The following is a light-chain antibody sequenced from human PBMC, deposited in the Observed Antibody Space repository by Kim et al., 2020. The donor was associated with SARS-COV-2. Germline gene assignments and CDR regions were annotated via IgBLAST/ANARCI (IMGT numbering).Light chain of an antibody. CDR2: YDS. Sequence: SYELTQPPSVSVAPGQTATITCGGDDIGSKSVHCHQQRPGRAPLLVMYYDSDRPSGIPERFSGSNSGNTATLSISRVEAGDEADYYCQVWDSNSDHPVFGGGTQLTVL. CDR1: DIGSKS. CDR3: QVWDSNSDHPV. V-gene: IGLV3-21*04. J-gene: IGLJ2*01.